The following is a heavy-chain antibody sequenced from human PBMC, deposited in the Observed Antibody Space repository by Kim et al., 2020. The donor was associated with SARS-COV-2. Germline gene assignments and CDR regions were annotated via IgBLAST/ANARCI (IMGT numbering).Heavy chain of an antibody. CDR1: GFTFSSYG. CDR2: IWYDGSNK. D-gene: IGHD6-19*01. V-gene: IGHV3-33*01. Sequence: GGSLRLSCAASGFTFSSYGMHWVRQAPGKGLEWVAVIWYDGSNKYYADSVKGRFTISRDNSKNTLYLQMNSLRAEDTAVYYCARAVAGMGYFDYWGQGTLVTVSS. J-gene: IGHJ4*02. CDR3: ARAVAGMGYFDY.